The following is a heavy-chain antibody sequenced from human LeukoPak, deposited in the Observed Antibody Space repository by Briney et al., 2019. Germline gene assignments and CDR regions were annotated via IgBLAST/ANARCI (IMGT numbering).Heavy chain of an antibody. CDR1: GFTFSSYS. Sequence: QPGGSLRLSCAASGFTFSSYSMNWVRQAPGKGLEWVSYISSLSGTINYADSVKGRFTISRDNAKNSLYLQMSSLRAEDTAIYYCARDQGGDTSYWGQGTLVTVSS. CDR3: ARDQGGDTSY. J-gene: IGHJ4*02. V-gene: IGHV3-48*01. CDR2: ISSLSGTI. D-gene: IGHD2-2*01.